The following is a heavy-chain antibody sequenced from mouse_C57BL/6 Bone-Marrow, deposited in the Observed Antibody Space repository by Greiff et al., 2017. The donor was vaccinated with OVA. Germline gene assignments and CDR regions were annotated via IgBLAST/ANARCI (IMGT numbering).Heavy chain of an antibody. J-gene: IGHJ2*01. CDR2: IHPNSGST. CDR3: ARRYGLDY. D-gene: IGHD1-1*01. V-gene: IGHV1-64*01. CDR1: GYTFTSYW. Sequence: QVHVKQPGAELVKPGASVKLSCKASGYTFTSYWMHWVKQRPGQGLEWIGMIHPNSGSTNYNEKFKSKATLTVDKSSSTAYMQLSSLTSEDSAVYYCARRYGLDYWGQGTTLTVSS.